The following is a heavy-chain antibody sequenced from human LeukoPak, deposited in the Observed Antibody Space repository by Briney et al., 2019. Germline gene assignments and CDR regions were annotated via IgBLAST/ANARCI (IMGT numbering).Heavy chain of an antibody. CDR3: ARVLSGYYFDY. Sequence: SETLSLTCAVSGGSISSSNWWSWVRQPPGKGLEWIGEIYHSGSTNYNPSLRSRVTISVDKSKDQFSLKLSSVTAADTAVYYCARVLSGYYFDYWGQGTLVTVSS. J-gene: IGHJ4*02. V-gene: IGHV4-4*02. CDR1: GGSISSSNW. CDR2: IYHSGST.